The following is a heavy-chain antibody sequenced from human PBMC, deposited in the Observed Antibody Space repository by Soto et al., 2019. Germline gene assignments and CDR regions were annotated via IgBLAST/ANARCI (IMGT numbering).Heavy chain of an antibody. J-gene: IGHJ4*02. D-gene: IGHD4-4*01. Sequence: EVQLVESGGGLVQPGGSLRLSCAASGFAVSSNYMSWVRQAPGEGLEWVSVIYSGGSTYYADSVKGRFTISRHDSENTLSLQMNSLRTEDTAVYYCARLTEDYSNYGTFDYWGQGTLVTVS. CDR1: GFAVSSNY. CDR2: IYSGGST. V-gene: IGHV3-53*04. CDR3: ARLTEDYSNYGTFDY.